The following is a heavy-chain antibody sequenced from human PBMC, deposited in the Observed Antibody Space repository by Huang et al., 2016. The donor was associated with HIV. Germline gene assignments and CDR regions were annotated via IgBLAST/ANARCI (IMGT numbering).Heavy chain of an antibody. CDR3: VGSPYGSGTYYDY. D-gene: IGHD3-10*01. V-gene: IGHV1-69*01. CDR2: TLRMRGVT. Sequence: VQLVQSGAEVKKPGSSVKVSCKASGRSFSSSPVSWVRQAPGQGLEWVGGTLRMRGVTIYAQMFQGRVTITADESTNTAYMDLTNLNSHDTAVYYCVGSPYGSGTYYDYWGQGTLVTVSS. J-gene: IGHJ4*02. CDR1: GRSFSSSP.